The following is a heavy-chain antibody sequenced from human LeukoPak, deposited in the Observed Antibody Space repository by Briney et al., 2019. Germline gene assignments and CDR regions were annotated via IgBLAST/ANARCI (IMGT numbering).Heavy chain of an antibody. Sequence: PGGSLRLSCAASGFTFSNAWISWVRQAPGKGLEWVGRIKSKTDGGTTDYAAPVKGGCTVSRDDSKNTPYLQMNSLKTADTAVYYCTTALSDFWSGYRYFDYWGQGTLVTVSS. CDR2: IKSKTDGGTT. CDR1: GFTFSNAW. CDR3: TTALSDFWSGYRYFDY. D-gene: IGHD3-3*01. V-gene: IGHV3-15*01. J-gene: IGHJ4*02.